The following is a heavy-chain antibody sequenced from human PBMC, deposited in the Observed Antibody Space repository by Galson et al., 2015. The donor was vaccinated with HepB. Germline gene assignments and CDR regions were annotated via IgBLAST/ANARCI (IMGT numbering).Heavy chain of an antibody. V-gene: IGHV3-64*01. CDR1: GFTFSSYA. J-gene: IGHJ3*02. CDR2: ISSNGGST. CDR3: ARAWGSGSYYNVGAFDI. D-gene: IGHD3-10*01. Sequence: SLRLSCAASGFTFSSYAMHWVRQAPGKGLEYVSAISSNGGSTYYANSVKGRFTISRDNSKNTLYLQMGSLRAEDMAVYYCARAWGSGSYYNVGAFDIWGQGTMVTVSS.